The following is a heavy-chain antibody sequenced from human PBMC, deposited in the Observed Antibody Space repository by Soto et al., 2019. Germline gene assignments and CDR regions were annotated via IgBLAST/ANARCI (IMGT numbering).Heavy chain of an antibody. V-gene: IGHV5-51*01. Sequence: PGESLKISCKGSGYSFTSYWIGWVRQMPGKGLEWMGIIYPGDSDTRYSPSFQGQVTISADKSISTAYLQWSSPKASDTAMYYYARARWPRRYYNGVDVWGQGTRVTVS. CDR1: GYSFTSYW. CDR3: ARARWPRRYYNGVDV. D-gene: IGHD2-15*01. CDR2: IYPGDSDT. J-gene: IGHJ6*02.